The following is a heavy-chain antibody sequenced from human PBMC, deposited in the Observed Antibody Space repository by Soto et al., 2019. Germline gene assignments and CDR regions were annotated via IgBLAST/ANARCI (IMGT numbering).Heavy chain of an antibody. CDR2: ISYDGSNK. CDR1: GFTFSSYG. J-gene: IGHJ4*02. V-gene: IGHV3-30*18. Sequence: GGSLRLSCAASGFTFSSYGMHWVRQAPGKGLEWVAVISYDGSNKYYADSVKGRFTISRDNSKNTLYLQMNSLRAEDTAVYYCAKDQEVVVVPDERGIDYWGQGTLVTVSS. CDR3: AKDQEVVVVPDERGIDY. D-gene: IGHD2-2*01.